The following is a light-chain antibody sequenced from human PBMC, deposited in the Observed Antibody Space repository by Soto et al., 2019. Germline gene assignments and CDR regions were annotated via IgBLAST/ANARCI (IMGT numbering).Light chain of an antibody. V-gene: IGKV1-6*01. CDR2: AAP. CDR1: QAISDD. CDR3: LQDYTYPRT. J-gene: IGKJ1*01. Sequence: IQMTQSPSSLSASVGDRVTITCRASQAISDDLAWYQQKPGKAPNILIYAAPNLQSGVPSRVSGSGSGTDFTITISSLQPEDFATYYCLQDYTYPRTFGHGTKVDI.